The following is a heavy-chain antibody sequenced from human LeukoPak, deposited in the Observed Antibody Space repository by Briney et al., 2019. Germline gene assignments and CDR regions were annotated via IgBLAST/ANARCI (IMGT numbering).Heavy chain of an antibody. D-gene: IGHD2-15*01. CDR2: IYPGDSDT. CDR1: GYIFTTYW. J-gene: IGHJ6*02. CDR3: ARQRYCSSGSCRGMDV. Sequence: GESLKISCKGSGYIFTTYWIGWVRQMPGKGLEWMGIIYPGDSDTRYSPSFQGQVTISADKSISTAYLQWSSLKASDTAMYYCARQRYCSSGSCRGMDVWGQGTTVIVSS. V-gene: IGHV5-51*01.